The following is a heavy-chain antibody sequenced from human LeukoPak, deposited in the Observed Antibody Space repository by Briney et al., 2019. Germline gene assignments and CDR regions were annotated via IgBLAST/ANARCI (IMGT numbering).Heavy chain of an antibody. V-gene: IGHV4-39*07. CDR3: ATRRITMVRGVIGWFDP. D-gene: IGHD3-10*01. CDR2: IYYSGST. CDR1: GGSISSSSYY. J-gene: IGHJ5*02. Sequence: PSETLSLTCTVSGGSISSSSYYWGWIRQPPGKGLEWFGSIYYSGSTYYNPSLKSRVTISVDTSKNQFSLKLSSVTAADTAVYYCATRRITMVRGVIGWFDPWGQGTLDTVSS.